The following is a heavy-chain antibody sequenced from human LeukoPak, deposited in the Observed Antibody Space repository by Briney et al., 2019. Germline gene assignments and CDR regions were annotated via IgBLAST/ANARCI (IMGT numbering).Heavy chain of an antibody. V-gene: IGHV3-23*01. CDR3: AKDRHHESRGGTSFFDN. D-gene: IGHD3-22*01. J-gene: IGHJ4*01. CDR2: MSGRGDSA. Sequence: GGSLRLSCAASGFSFSSHAMAWVRQAPGKGLDYVAGMSGRGDSAYYADSVEGRFTISRDNANNTLYLAMNSLRAEDTAIYYCAKDRHHESRGGTSFFDNWGQGTLVTVSS. CDR1: GFSFSSHA.